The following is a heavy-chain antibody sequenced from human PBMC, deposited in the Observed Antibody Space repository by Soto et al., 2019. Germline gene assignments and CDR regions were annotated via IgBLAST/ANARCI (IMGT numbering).Heavy chain of an antibody. J-gene: IGHJ6*02. CDR1: AFTFNNFP. V-gene: IGHV3-21*01. Sequence: PGGSLRLSCVASAFTFNNFPMHWVRQAPGKGLQWLASITTTSTYKYYADSVKGRFSISRDNAKNSLYLELTNLRSEDTAVYYYAREKCSSTSCNHGMDVWGLGTTVTVSS. CDR3: AREKCSSTSCNHGMDV. D-gene: IGHD2-2*01. CDR2: ITTTSTYK.